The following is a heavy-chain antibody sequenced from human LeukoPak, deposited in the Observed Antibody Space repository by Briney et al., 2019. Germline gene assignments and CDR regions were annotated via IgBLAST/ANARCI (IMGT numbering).Heavy chain of an antibody. CDR2: ISSSSSYI. V-gene: IGHV3-21*01. D-gene: IGHD6-19*01. CDR1: GFTFSSYE. J-gene: IGHJ4*02. Sequence: PGGSLRLSCAASGFTFSSYEMNWVRQAPGKGLEWVSSISSSSSYIYYADSVKGRFTISRDNAKNSLYLQMNSLRAEDTAVYYCAREAVAGTFDYWGQGTLVTVSS. CDR3: AREAVAGTFDY.